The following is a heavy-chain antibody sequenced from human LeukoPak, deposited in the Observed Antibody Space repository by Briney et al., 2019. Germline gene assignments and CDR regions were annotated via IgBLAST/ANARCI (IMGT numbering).Heavy chain of an antibody. D-gene: IGHD1-26*01. CDR1: GYTFTSYY. CDR3: ARDRGGVGATFLGYGMDV. J-gene: IGHJ6*02. V-gene: IGHV1-46*01. Sequence: ASVKVSCKASGYTFTSYYLHWMRQAPGQELEWMGIVNPSGGTTNYAQKFQGRVTLTRDTSTSTVYMVLSSLRSEDTAVYYCARDRGGVGATFLGYGMDVWGQGTTVTVSS. CDR2: VNPSGGTT.